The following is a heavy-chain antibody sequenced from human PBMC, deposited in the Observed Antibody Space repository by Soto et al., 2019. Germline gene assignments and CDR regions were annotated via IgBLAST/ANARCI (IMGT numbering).Heavy chain of an antibody. CDR3: ARGVPYYYGSGSAAWFDP. Sequence: QVQLQQWGAGLLKPSETLSLTCAVYGGSFSGYYWSWIRQPPGKGLEWIGEINHSGSTNYNPSLKSRVTISVDTSKNQFSLKLSSVTAADTAVYYCARGVPYYYGSGSAAWFDPWGQGTLVTVSS. J-gene: IGHJ5*02. V-gene: IGHV4-34*01. D-gene: IGHD3-10*01. CDR2: INHSGST. CDR1: GGSFSGYY.